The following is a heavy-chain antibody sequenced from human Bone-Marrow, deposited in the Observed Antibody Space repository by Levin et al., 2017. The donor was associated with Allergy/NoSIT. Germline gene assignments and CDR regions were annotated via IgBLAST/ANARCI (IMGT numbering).Heavy chain of an antibody. CDR3: AVAARGDYFDF. V-gene: IGHV4-39*01. CDR1: GGSIPSTSYY. J-gene: IGHJ4*02. CDR2: IYYSGKT. Sequence: SQTLSLTCTVSGGSIPSTSYYWGCIRQPPGKGLEWIGSIYYSGKTYFNPSLKSRLSISVDTSKEQFSLRLNSMTAADTAIYFCAVAARGDYFDFWGQGTLVTVSS. D-gene: IGHD6-19*01.